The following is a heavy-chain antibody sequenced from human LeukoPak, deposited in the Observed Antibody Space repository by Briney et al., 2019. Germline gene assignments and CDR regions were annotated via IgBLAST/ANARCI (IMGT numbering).Heavy chain of an antibody. CDR1: GFTFSDHY. Sequence: GGSLRLSCEAPGFTFSDHYMDWVRQAPGKGLEWVGRTRKKVNSYTTEYAASVKGRFTISRDNAKNSLYLQMNSLRVEDTAVYYCARGGNSSWDYWGQGALVTVSS. J-gene: IGHJ4*02. CDR2: TRKKVNSYTT. D-gene: IGHD6-6*01. CDR3: ARGGNSSWDY. V-gene: IGHV3-72*01.